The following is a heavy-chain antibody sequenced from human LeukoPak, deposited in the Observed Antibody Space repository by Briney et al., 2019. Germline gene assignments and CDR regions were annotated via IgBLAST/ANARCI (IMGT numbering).Heavy chain of an antibody. CDR2: IYHSGST. CDR1: GGSISRGGYS. Sequence: SETLSLTCAVSGGSISRGGYSWSWIRQPPGKGLEWIGYIYHSGSTHYNPSLKSRVTISVDRSKNQFSLKLSSVTAADTAVYYCARGDNWFDPWGQGTLVTVSS. CDR3: ARGDNWFDP. V-gene: IGHV4-30-2*01. J-gene: IGHJ5*02.